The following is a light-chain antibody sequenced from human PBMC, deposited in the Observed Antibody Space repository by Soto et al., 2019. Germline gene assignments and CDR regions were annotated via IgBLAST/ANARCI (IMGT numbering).Light chain of an antibody. Sequence: QSVLTQPASVSGSPGQSITISCTGTSSDVGAFNYVSWYQQHPGRAPKLIIYEVSSRPSGVSNRFSGSKSANTASLTISGLQAEDEADYYCNSYATSSARVFGGGTKLTVL. CDR2: EVS. CDR1: SSDVGAFNY. CDR3: NSYATSSARV. V-gene: IGLV2-14*01. J-gene: IGLJ3*02.